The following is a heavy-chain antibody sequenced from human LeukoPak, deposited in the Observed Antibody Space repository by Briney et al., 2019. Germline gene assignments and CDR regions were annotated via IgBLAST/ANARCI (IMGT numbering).Heavy chain of an antibody. CDR1: GYTFTGYY. CDR2: INPNSGGT. J-gene: IGHJ5*02. Sequence: GASVKVSCKASGYTFTGYYIHWIRQAPGQGLEWMGRINPNSGGTNYAQKFQGRVTMTRDTSISTAYMELSRLRPDDTAVYYCARDKDSSGYGFWFDPWGQGTLVTVSS. CDR3: ARDKDSSGYGFWFDP. D-gene: IGHD3-22*01. V-gene: IGHV1-2*06.